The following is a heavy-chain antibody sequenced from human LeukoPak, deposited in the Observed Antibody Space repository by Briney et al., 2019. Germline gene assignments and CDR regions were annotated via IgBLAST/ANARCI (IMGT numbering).Heavy chain of an antibody. J-gene: IGHJ1*01. Sequence: PSETLSLTCTVSGGSITSGSYYWGWIRQPPGKGLEWIGSIYYSGGTYYNPSLKSRVTISVDTSNKLFSLKLSSVTAADTAVYYCAGRGQRYFRDWGQGTLVTVSS. V-gene: IGHV4-39*02. CDR2: IYYSGGT. CDR1: GGSITSGSYY. CDR3: AGRGQRYFRD.